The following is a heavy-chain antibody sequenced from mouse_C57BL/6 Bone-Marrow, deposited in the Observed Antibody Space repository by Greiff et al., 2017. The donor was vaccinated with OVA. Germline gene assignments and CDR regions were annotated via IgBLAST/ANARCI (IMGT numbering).Heavy chain of an antibody. CDR1: GFTFSSYA. J-gene: IGHJ3*01. CDR3: AVAWFAY. Sequence: EVQLQESGGGLVKPGGSLKLSCAASGFTFSSYAMSWVRQTPEKRLEWVATISDGGSYTYYPDNVKGRFTISRDNAKNNLYLQMSHLKSEDTAMYYCAVAWFAYWGQGTLVTVSA. CDR2: ISDGGSYT. V-gene: IGHV5-4*01.